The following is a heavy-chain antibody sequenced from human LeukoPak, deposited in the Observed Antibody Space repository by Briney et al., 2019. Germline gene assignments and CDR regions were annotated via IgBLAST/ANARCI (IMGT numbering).Heavy chain of an antibody. CDR2: INPNSGDT. V-gene: IGHV1-2*02. D-gene: IGHD3-10*01. Sequence: ASVKVSCKASGYTFTGYYMHWVRQAPGQGLEWMGWINPNSGDTNYAQKFQGRVTMTRDTSITTAYMDLSRLTFDDTAVYYCARDRRRGNWFDPWGQGTLVTVSS. CDR3: ARDRRRGNWFDP. J-gene: IGHJ5*02. CDR1: GYTFTGYY.